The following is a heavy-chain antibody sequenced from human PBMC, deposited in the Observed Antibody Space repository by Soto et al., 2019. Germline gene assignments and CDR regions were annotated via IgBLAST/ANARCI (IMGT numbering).Heavy chain of an antibody. V-gene: IGHV4-39*01. Sequence: PSETLSLTCTVSGGSLSSSSYYWGWIRQPPGKGLEWIGSIYYSGSTYYPTSPQSRVTISVDTSKNQFSLKLSSVTAADTAVYYCASNGGGDFWSGYYEYYYMDVWGKGTPVT. CDR3: ASNGGGDFWSGYYEYYYMDV. D-gene: IGHD3-3*01. CDR1: GGSLSSSSYY. CDR2: IYYSGST. J-gene: IGHJ6*03.